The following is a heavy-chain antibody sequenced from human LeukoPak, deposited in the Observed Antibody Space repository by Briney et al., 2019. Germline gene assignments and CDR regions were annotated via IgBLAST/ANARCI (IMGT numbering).Heavy chain of an antibody. Sequence: GGSLRLSCAASGFTVSSNYMSWVRQAPGKGLEWVSVIYSGGSTYYADSVKGRFTISRDNSKNTLYLQMTSLRAVDTAVYYCAKDIDGYIYSWGQGTLVTVSS. V-gene: IGHV3-66*01. D-gene: IGHD5-24*01. CDR2: IYSGGST. J-gene: IGHJ4*02. CDR3: AKDIDGYIYS. CDR1: GFTVSSNY.